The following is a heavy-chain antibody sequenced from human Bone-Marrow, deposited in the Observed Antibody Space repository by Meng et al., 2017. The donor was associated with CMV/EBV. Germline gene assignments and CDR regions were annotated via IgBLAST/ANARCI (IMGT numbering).Heavy chain of an antibody. J-gene: IGHJ6*01. Sequence: GESLKISCAASGFTFSSYAMSWVRQAPGKGLEWVSAISGSGGSTYYADSVKGRFTISRDNAKNSLYLQMNSLRAEDTAVYYCVRGRGYMNKYYSKDVWGQGTTVTVSS. CDR3: VRGRGYMNKYYSKDV. CDR1: GFTFSSYA. D-gene: IGHD3-22*01. V-gene: IGHV3-23*01. CDR2: ISGSGGST.